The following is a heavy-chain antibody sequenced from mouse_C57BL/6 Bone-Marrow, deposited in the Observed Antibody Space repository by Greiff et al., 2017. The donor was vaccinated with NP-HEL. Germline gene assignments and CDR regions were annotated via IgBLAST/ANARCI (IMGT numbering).Heavy chain of an antibody. CDR2: ISDGGSYT. J-gene: IGHJ2*01. D-gene: IGHD4-1*01. CDR3: ESDSGTLFDY. V-gene: IGHV5-4*03. CDR1: GFTFSSYA. Sequence: EVKLMESGGGLVKPGGSLKLSCAASGFTFSSYAMSWVRQTPEKRLEWVGTISDGGSYTFYTDNVKGRFTISRDNAKNNPYLQLSELTSEDTDMYYCESDSGTLFDYGGQGNTLTVSS.